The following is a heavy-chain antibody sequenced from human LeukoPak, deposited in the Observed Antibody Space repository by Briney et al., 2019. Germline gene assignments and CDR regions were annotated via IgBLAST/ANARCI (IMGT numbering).Heavy chain of an antibody. CDR1: GFSFNGDW. D-gene: IGHD2-2*01. CDR2: IKPDGSQK. Sequence: GGSLRLSCAASGFSFNGDWMNWVRQAPGKGLEWVANIKPDGSQKYYVDSVKGRFTISRDNAEKSLFLQMNSLRAEDTAVYYCVRDGPAFLDFDYWGQGTLVTVSS. V-gene: IGHV3-7*01. CDR3: VRDGPAFLDFDY. J-gene: IGHJ4*02.